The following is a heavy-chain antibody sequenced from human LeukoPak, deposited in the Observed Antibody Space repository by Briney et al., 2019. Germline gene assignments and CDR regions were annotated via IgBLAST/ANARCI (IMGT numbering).Heavy chain of an antibody. Sequence: ASVKVSCKASGYTFTSYGISWVRQAPGQGLEWMGWISAYNGNTNYAQKLQGRVTMTTDTSTSTAYMELRSLRSEDTAVYYCARCPKGVYYYYMDVWGNGTTVTVSS. V-gene: IGHV1-18*01. CDR2: ISAYNGNT. CDR3: ARCPKGVYYYYMDV. J-gene: IGHJ6*03. CDR1: GYTFTSYG.